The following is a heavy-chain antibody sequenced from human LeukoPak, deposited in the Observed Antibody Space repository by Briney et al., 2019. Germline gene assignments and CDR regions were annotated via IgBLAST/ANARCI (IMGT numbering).Heavy chain of an antibody. D-gene: IGHD6-13*01. CDR2: IYHSGST. CDR3: ARVVAAAGTLFHFDY. CDR1: GGSISSSNW. Sequence: RSSETLSLTCAVSGGSISSSNWWSWVRQPPGKGLEWIGEIYHSGSTNYNPSLKSRVPISVHQPKNQFSLKPRSVTAADAAVYYCARVVAAAGTLFHFDYWGQGTLVTVSS. J-gene: IGHJ4*02. V-gene: IGHV4-4*02.